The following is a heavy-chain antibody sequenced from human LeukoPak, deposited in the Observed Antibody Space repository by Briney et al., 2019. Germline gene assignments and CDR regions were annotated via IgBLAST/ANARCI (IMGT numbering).Heavy chain of an antibody. J-gene: IGHJ1*01. CDR2: ISAYNGNT. V-gene: IGHV1-18*04. Sequence: ASVKVSCKAPGYTFTSYGISWVRQAPGQGLEWMGWISAYNGNTNYAQKLQGRVTMTTDTSTSTAYMELRSLRSDDTAVYYCARDSSGWYRVSGDFQHWGQGTLVTVSS. CDR3: ARDSSGWYRVSGDFQH. CDR1: GYTFTSYG. D-gene: IGHD6-19*01.